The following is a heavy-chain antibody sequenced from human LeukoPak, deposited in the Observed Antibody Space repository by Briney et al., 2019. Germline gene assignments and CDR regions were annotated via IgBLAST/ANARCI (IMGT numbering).Heavy chain of an antibody. CDR3: ARVYYDFWSGYYDLHPYYFDY. V-gene: IGHV4-34*01. D-gene: IGHD3-3*01. J-gene: IGHJ4*02. Sequence: PSETLSLTCAVYGGSFSGYYWSWIRQPPGKGLEWIGGINHSGSTNYNPYLKSRATISVDTSKNQFSLRLSYVTAADTAVYYCARVYYDFWSGYYDLHPYYFDYWGQGTLVTVSS. CDR2: INHSGST. CDR1: GGSFSGYY.